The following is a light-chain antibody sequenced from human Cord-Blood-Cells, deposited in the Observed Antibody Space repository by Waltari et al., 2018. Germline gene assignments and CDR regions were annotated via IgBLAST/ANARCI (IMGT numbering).Light chain of an antibody. J-gene: IGLJ1*01. Sequence: QSALTQPASVSGSPGQSITISCTGTSSDVGGYNYVSWYQQHPGKAPKLMIYDVSNRPSGLPNRFSGSKSGNTASLTISGLQAEDEADYYCSSYTSSSTLYVFGTGTKVTVL. CDR3: SSYTSSSTLYV. V-gene: IGLV2-14*01. CDR2: DVS. CDR1: SSDVGGYNY.